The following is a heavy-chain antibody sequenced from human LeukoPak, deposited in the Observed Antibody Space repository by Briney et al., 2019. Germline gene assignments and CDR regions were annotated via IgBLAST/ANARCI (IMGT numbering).Heavy chain of an antibody. V-gene: IGHV4-59*01. J-gene: IGHJ4*02. CDR1: GGSISSYY. D-gene: IGHD3-22*01. Sequence: SETLSLTCTVSGGSISSYYWSWIRQPPGKGLEWIGYIYYSGSTNYNPSLKSRVTISVDTSKNQFPLKLSSVTAADTAVYYCARARSGSDYYIFDYWGQGTLVTVSS. CDR2: IYYSGST. CDR3: ARARSGSDYYIFDY.